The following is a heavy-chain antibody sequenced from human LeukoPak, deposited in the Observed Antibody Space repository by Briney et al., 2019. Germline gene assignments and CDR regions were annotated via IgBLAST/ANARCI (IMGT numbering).Heavy chain of an antibody. CDR1: GYRFTSYW. J-gene: IGHJ6*03. V-gene: IGHV5-51*01. Sequence: GGAPKISRKGSGYRFTSYWIGRVRPVPGKGLEGRGIIYPGDSDTRYSPSFQGQGTISADKSISTAYLQWSSLKASDNAMYYCARHARLYSSYYMDVWGKGTTVTISS. D-gene: IGHD6-19*01. CDR3: ARHARLYSSYYMDV. CDR2: IYPGDSDT.